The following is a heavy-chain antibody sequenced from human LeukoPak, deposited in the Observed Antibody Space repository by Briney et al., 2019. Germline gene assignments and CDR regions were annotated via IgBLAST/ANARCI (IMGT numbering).Heavy chain of an antibody. CDR2: IWYDGSNK. Sequence: GGSLRLSCAASGFIFSNYGMHWVRQAPGKGLEWVAVIWYDGSNKYYADSVKGRFTISRDNSKNTLYLQMSSLSAEDTAVYYCARTTTPHYYGSGSYALGYWGQGTLVTVPS. CDR1: GFIFSNYG. D-gene: IGHD3-10*01. J-gene: IGHJ4*02. V-gene: IGHV3-33*01. CDR3: ARTTTPHYYGSGSYALGY.